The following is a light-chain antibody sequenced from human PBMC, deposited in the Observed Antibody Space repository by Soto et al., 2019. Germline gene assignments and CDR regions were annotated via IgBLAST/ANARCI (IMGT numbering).Light chain of an antibody. Sequence: DIVMTQSPDSLAVXLGXXXXIXXXSXQSXFMSSTNQNYLAWFQHKPGQPPKLLIYWASYRGSGVPDRFSGSGSGTDFTLTISSLQAEDVAVYYCLHYYTVPRTFGQGTKVDIK. CDR1: QSXFMSSTNQNY. CDR2: WAS. CDR3: LHYYTVPRT. J-gene: IGKJ1*01. V-gene: IGKV4-1*01.